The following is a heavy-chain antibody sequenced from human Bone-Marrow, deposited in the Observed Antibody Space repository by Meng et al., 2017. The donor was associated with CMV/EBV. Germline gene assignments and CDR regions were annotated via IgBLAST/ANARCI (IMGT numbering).Heavy chain of an antibody. Sequence: ASVKVSCKASGYTFTSYGISWVRQAHGQGLEWMGWISAYKGNTNYAQKFQGRVTMTTDTSTSRAYMELRSLRSDDTAVYYGARVGRLGYFDYWGQGTQVTVSS. D-gene: IGHD6-19*01. J-gene: IGHJ4*02. CDR3: ARVGRLGYFDY. CDR2: ISAYKGNT. V-gene: IGHV1-18*01. CDR1: GYTFTSYG.